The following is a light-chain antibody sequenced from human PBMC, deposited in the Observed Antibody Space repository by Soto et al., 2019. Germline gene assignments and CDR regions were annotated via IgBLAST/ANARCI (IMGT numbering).Light chain of an antibody. J-gene: IGLJ2*01. Sequence: NFMLTQPPSVSESPGETVTISCTRTSGGIASNYVQWYQQRPGSAPPIVIYEHNQKPSGGPARFSGSTDGSSNSSPLTISVLQAEEEADYYCQSYVSSFVLFGGGTKLTVL. CDR2: EHN. V-gene: IGLV6-57*04. CDR1: SGGIASNY. CDR3: QSYVSSFVL.